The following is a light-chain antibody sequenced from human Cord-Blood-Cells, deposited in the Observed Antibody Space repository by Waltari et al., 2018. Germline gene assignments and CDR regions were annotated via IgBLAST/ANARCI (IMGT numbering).Light chain of an antibody. CDR2: EGS. V-gene: IGLV2-23*01. CDR1: SSDVGGYND. Sequence: QSALTQPASVSGSPGQSITISCTGTSSDVGGYNDVSWYQQHPGKAPKLMIYEGSKRPSGVSNRFSGSKSGNTASLTISGLQAEDEADYYCCSYAGSSTFYVFGTGTKVTVL. CDR3: CSYAGSSTFYV. J-gene: IGLJ1*01.